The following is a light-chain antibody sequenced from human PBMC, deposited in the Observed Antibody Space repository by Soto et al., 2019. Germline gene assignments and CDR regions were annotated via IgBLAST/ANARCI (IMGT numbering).Light chain of an antibody. CDR1: QSVSRY. J-gene: IGKJ4*01. V-gene: IGKV3-11*01. Sequence: EIVLTQSPATLSLSPGERATLSCRASQSVSRYLAWYQQKPGQAPRLLIYDASNRATGIPARFSGSGSGTDFTLTISSLEPEDVAVYYCQQRSDWPCTFGEGTKVQIK. CDR2: DAS. CDR3: QQRSDWPCT.